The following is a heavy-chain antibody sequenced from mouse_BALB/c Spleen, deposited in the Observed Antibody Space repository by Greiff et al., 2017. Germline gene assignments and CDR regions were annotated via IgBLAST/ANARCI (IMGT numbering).Heavy chain of an antibody. D-gene: IGHD2-10*01. CDR2: ISDGGSYT. CDR3: ARDRTHSYYGNSCDY. Sequence: EVKLVESGGGLVKPGGSLKLSCAASGFTFSDYYMYWVRQTPEKRLEWVATISDGGSYTYYPDSVKGRFTISRDNAKNNLYLQMSSLKSEDTAMYYCARDRTHSYYGNSCDYWGQGTTLTVSS. CDR1: GFTFSDYY. J-gene: IGHJ2*01. V-gene: IGHV5-4*02.